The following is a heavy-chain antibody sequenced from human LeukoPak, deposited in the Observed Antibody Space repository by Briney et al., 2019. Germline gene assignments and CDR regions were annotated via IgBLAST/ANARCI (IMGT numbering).Heavy chain of an antibody. V-gene: IGHV1-69*01. Sequence: ASVKVSCKASGGTFSSYAISWVRQAPGQGLEWMGGIIPIFGTANYAQKFQGRVTITADESTSTAYMELSSLRSEDTAVYYCARGYCSGGSCYSGDYYYYGMDVWGQGTAVTVSS. J-gene: IGHJ6*02. D-gene: IGHD2-15*01. CDR2: IIPIFGTA. CDR1: GGTFSSYA. CDR3: ARGYCSGGSCYSGDYYYYGMDV.